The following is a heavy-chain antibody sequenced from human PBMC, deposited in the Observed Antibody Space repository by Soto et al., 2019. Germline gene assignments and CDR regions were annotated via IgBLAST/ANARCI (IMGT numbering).Heavy chain of an antibody. CDR2: LIPIFGPA. Sequence: SVKVSCKASGGTFRSYAISWVRPAPVQGLEWMGGLIPIFGPANYAQKFQGRVTITADESTSTAYMELSSLRSEDTAVDYCAKGSAGAGTGAWGQGSLVTVSS. J-gene: IGHJ5*02. D-gene: IGHD6-13*01. V-gene: IGHV1-69*13. CDR3: AKGSAGAGTGA. CDR1: GGTFRSYA.